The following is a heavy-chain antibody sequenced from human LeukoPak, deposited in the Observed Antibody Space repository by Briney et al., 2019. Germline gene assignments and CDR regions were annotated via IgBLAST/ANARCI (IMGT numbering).Heavy chain of an antibody. CDR1: GFAFSSYN. D-gene: IGHD2-2*01. V-gene: IGHV3-48*02. J-gene: IGHJ6*02. Sequence: GGSLRLSCAASGFAFSSYNMNWVRQAPGKGLEWISYIGSSGSPTHYADSVGGRFTISRDSAKNSLYLQMNSLRDEDTAVYYCARGGDIVVVPAAMDYYYGMDVWGQGTTVTVSS. CDR2: IGSSGSPT. CDR3: ARGGDIVVVPAAMDYYYGMDV.